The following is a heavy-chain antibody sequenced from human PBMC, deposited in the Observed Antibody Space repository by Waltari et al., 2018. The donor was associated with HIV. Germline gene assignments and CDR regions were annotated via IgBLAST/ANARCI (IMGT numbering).Heavy chain of an antibody. J-gene: IGHJ6*02. Sequence: QVQLVQSGAEVSKPGSLVKASCKASGGPVPTSDSSWVRQAPGQGLEWMGAIIPLFGEANYAQKFQGRLTITADESTSTAYMELSSLRSEDTAVYYCARVPDRSGYQRYAMDVWGQGTTVTVS. CDR2: IIPLFGEA. V-gene: IGHV1-69*01. D-gene: IGHD3-22*01. CDR3: ARVPDRSGYQRYAMDV. CDR1: GGPVPTSD.